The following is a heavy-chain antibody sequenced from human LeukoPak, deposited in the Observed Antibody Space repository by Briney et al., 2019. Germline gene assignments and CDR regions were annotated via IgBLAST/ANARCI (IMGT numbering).Heavy chain of an antibody. V-gene: IGHV4-39*01. J-gene: IGHJ4*02. CDR3: ARLSPIVGATYYFDY. CDR1: GGSISSGSYY. Sequence: PSETLSLTCTVSGGSISSGSYYWSWIRQPAGKGLEWIGSIYYSGSTYYNPSLKSRVTISVDTSKNQFSLKLSSVTAADTAVYYCARLSPIVGATYYFDYWGQGTLVTVSS. CDR2: IYYSGST. D-gene: IGHD1-26*01.